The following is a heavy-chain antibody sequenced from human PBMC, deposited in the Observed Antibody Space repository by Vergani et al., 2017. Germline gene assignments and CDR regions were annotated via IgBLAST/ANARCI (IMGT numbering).Heavy chain of an antibody. D-gene: IGHD6-13*01. V-gene: IGHV3-21*01. J-gene: IGHJ6*02. CDR1: GFTFSSYS. CDR2: ISSSSSYI. CDR3: AREWGTAAGTVYYYYGMDV. Sequence: EVQLVESGGGLVKPGGSLRLSCAASGFTFSSYSMNWVRQAPGKGLEWVSYISSSSSYIYYADSVKGRFTISRDNAKNSLYLQMNSLRAEDTAVYYCAREWGTAAGTVYYYYGMDVWGQGTTVTVSS.